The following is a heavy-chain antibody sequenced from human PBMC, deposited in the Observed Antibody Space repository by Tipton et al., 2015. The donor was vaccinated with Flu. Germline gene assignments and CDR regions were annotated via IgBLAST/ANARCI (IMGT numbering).Heavy chain of an antibody. Sequence: TLSLTCTVSGGSISSYYWSWIRQPPGKGLEWIGNIYHSGSTNYNPSLKSRVTISVDTSKNQFSLRLNSVTAADTAVYYCASATTVTTSGMDVWGQGTTVTVSS. CDR2: IYHSGST. J-gene: IGHJ6*02. D-gene: IGHD4-11*01. CDR3: ASATTVTTSGMDV. CDR1: GGSISSYY. V-gene: IGHV4-59*01.